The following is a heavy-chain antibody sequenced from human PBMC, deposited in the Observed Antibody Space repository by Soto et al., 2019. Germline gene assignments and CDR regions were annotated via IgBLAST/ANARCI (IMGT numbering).Heavy chain of an antibody. CDR3: AMETTYRVSNS. J-gene: IGHJ4*02. V-gene: IGHV1-18*01. Sequence: QVQLVQSGAEVKKPGASVKVSCKASGYTFTSYGINWVRQAPGQGLEWMGWISAYNGNTNDAQQLQGRVTMTTDTSTSTDYMAQRSLRSSDTAVYYCAMETTYRVSNSWGQGPLVTVSS. D-gene: IGHD1-1*01. CDR2: ISAYNGNT. CDR1: GYTFTSYG.